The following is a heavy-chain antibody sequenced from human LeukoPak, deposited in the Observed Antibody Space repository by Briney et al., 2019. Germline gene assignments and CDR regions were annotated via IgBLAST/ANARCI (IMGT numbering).Heavy chain of an antibody. Sequence: GGSLRLSCAASGFTFITYTMDWVRQAPGKGLEWVSSISSSRDYIYYADSVKGRFTISRDNAKNSLYLQMNSLRAEDTAVYYCAKEGDSSGYYYYFDYWGQGTLVTVSS. V-gene: IGHV3-21*01. J-gene: IGHJ4*02. CDR1: GFTFITYT. CDR3: AKEGDSSGYYYYFDY. D-gene: IGHD3-22*01. CDR2: ISSSRDYI.